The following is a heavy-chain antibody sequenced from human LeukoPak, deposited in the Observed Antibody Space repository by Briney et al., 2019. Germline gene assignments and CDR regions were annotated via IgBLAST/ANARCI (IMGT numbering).Heavy chain of an antibody. J-gene: IGHJ4*02. CDR2: ISYDGSNK. Sequence: GGSLRLSCAASGFTFSSYGMHWVRQAPGKGLEWVAVISYDGSNKYYADSVKGRFTISRDNSKNTLYLQMNSLRAGDTAVYYCAKDSTGYSYGPEDYWGQGTLVTVSS. D-gene: IGHD5-18*01. CDR1: GFTFSSYG. CDR3: AKDSTGYSYGPEDY. V-gene: IGHV3-30*18.